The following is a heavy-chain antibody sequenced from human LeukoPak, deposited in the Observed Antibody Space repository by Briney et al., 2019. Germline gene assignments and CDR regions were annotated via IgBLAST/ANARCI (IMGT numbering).Heavy chain of an antibody. J-gene: IGHJ6*02. Sequence: PSETLSLTCAVSGGSISSSNWWSWVRQPPGKGLEWIGEIYHSGSTNYNPSLKSRVTISVDKSKNQFSLKLSSVTAADTAVYYCARGPYSSGWYSFYYYGMDVWGQGTTVTVSS. CDR1: GGSISSSNW. CDR3: ARGPYSSGWYSFYYYGMDV. V-gene: IGHV4-4*02. CDR2: IYHSGST. D-gene: IGHD6-19*01.